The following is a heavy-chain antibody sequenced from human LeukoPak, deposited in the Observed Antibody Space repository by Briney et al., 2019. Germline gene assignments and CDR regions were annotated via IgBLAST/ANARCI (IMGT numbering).Heavy chain of an antibody. CDR3: AKTRPLDSSSWSHGDY. CDR2: ISWNSDDI. CDR1: GFSFDYYG. Sequence: GGSLRLSCAASGFSFDYYGMHWVRQAPGKGLEWVSGISWNSDDIGYADSVKGRFTVSRDNSKNTLYLQMNSLRAEDTAVYYCAKTRPLDSSSWSHGDYWGQGTLVTVSS. V-gene: IGHV3-9*01. D-gene: IGHD6-13*01. J-gene: IGHJ4*02.